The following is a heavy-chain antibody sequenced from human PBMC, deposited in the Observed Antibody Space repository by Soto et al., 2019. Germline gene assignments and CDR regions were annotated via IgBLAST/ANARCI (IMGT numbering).Heavy chain of an antibody. CDR3: ARHVIWNYVYYGMDV. D-gene: IGHD3-16*02. J-gene: IGHJ6*02. CDR1: GGSISSSSYY. Sequence: QLQLQESGPGLVKPSETLSLTCTVSGGSISSSSYYWGWIRQPPGKGLEWIGSIYYSGSTYYNPSLKSRVTISVDTSKNQFSLKLSSVTAADTAVYYCARHVIWNYVYYGMDVWGQGTTVTVSS. V-gene: IGHV4-39*01. CDR2: IYYSGST.